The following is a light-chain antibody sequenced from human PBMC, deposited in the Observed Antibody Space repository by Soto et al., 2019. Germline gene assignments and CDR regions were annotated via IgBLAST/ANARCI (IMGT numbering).Light chain of an antibody. CDR1: SSDIGTYNF. J-gene: IGLJ1*01. Sequence: QSALTQPASVSGSPGQSITVSCTGTSSDIGTYNFVSWYQQHPGKAPRLMIYDVSNRPSGVSNRFSGSKSGHTASLTISGLQAEDEADYYCFSYTSSVTLHVFGTGTKLTVL. CDR2: DVS. V-gene: IGLV2-14*03. CDR3: FSYTSSVTLHV.